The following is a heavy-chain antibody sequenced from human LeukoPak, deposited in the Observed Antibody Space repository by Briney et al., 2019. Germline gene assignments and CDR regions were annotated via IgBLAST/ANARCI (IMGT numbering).Heavy chain of an antibody. CDR2: IYTSGST. CDR1: GGSISSYY. CDR3: ARGRAVASWFDP. J-gene: IGHJ5*02. Sequence: PSETLSLACTVSGGSISSYYWSWIRQPAGKGLEWIGRIYTSGSTNYNPSLKSRVTMSVDTSKNQFSLRLSSVTAADTAVYYCARGRAVASWFDPWGQGTLVTVSS. V-gene: IGHV4-4*07. D-gene: IGHD6-19*01.